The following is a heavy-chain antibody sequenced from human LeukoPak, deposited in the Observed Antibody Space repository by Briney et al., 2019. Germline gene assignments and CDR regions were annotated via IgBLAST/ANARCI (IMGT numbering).Heavy chain of an antibody. CDR3: ATTRTY. V-gene: IGHV3-15*07. CDR2: IKSKSDGGTI. J-gene: IGHJ4*02. Sequence: GGSLRLPCAASGFTFSSTWMNWVRQAPGKGLEWVGRIKSKSDGGTIDYAAPVKGRFTISRDDSKSTLYLQMHSLTTEDTAVYYCATTRTYWGQGTLVTVSS. CDR1: GFTFSSTW.